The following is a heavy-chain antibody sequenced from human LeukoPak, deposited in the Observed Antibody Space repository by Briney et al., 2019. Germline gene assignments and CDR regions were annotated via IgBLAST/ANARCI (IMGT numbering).Heavy chain of an antibody. J-gene: IGHJ4*02. D-gene: IGHD5-12*01. CDR1: GFTFSEYY. CDR2: TRNKANSHST. Sequence: GGSLRLSCAASGFTFSEYYMDWVRQAPGKGLEWVARTRNKANSHSTEYAASVKGRFTISRDDSQNSLYLQMNSLKNEDTAVYYCTSCAYDYRFFENWGQGTLVTVSS. V-gene: IGHV3-72*01. CDR3: TSCAYDYRFFEN.